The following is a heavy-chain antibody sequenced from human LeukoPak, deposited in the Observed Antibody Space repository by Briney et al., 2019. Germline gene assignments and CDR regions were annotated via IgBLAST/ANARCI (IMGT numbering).Heavy chain of an antibody. J-gene: IGHJ3*02. CDR1: GFTFNNYW. V-gene: IGHV3-74*01. CDR3: ATGYSYGHEAFDI. Sequence: GGSLRLSCATSGFTFNNYWMHWVRQAPGKGLVWVSHINNDGSDTSYADAVKGRFTVSRDNAKNTLYLQMNSLRAEDTAVYYCATGYSYGHEAFDIWGQGTMVTVSS. CDR2: INNDGSDT. D-gene: IGHD5-18*01.